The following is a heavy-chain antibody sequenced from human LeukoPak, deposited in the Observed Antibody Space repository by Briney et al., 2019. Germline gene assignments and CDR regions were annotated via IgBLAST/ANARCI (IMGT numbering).Heavy chain of an antibody. V-gene: IGHV4-31*03. Sequence: SQTLSLTCTVSGGSISSGGYYWSWIRQHPGKGLEWIGYIYYSGSTYYNPSLKSRVTISVDTSKNQFSLKLSSVTAADTAVYYCARDLDTAMANNWFDPWGQGTLVTVSS. CDR3: ARDLDTAMANNWFDP. CDR2: IYYSGST. D-gene: IGHD5-18*01. J-gene: IGHJ5*02. CDR1: GGSISSGGYY.